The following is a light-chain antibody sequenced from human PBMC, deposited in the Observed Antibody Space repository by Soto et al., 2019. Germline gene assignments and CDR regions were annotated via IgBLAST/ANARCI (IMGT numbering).Light chain of an antibody. CDR1: SSNIGSNY. J-gene: IGLJ1*01. CDR2: RSN. CDR3: SAAGDNRSSPLCV. Sequence: QSVLTQPPSVSGTPGQRVTISCSGSSSNIGSNYVYWYQHLPGTAPKLLIYRSNQRPSGVPDRFSGSKSGTSASLAISGLRPDDEDAYYFSAAGDNRSSPLCVFGTGTKLTVL. V-gene: IGLV1-47*01.